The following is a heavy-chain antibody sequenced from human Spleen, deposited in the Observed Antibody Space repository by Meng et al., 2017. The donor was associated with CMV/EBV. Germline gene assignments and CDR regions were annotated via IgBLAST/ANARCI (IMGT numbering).Heavy chain of an antibody. V-gene: IGHV1-18*01. J-gene: IGHJ4*02. D-gene: IGHD1-1*01. CDR1: GGSFMSYA. CDR2: ISAYNGNT. CDR3: ARGDTGTTFDY. Sequence: CKASGGSFMSYAISWVRQAPGQGLEWMGWISAYNGNTNYAQKLQGRVTMTTDTSTTTAYMELRSLRSDDTAVYYCARGDTGTTFDYWGQGTLVTVSS.